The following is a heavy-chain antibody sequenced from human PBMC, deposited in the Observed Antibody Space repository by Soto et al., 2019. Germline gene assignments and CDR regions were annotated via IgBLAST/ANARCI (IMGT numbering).Heavy chain of an antibody. J-gene: IGHJ4*02. CDR2: IFHSGST. V-gene: IGHV4-4*02. D-gene: IGHD4-17*01. CDR3: ARTNGGLISFDY. Sequence: NPSETLSLTCAVSYGSITTSHWWSWVRQPPGKGLEWIGEIFHSGSTSSNPSLKSRVTISVDKSKNQFSLKLSSVTAADTAVYFCARTNGGLISFDYWGQGALVTVSS. CDR1: YGSITTSHW.